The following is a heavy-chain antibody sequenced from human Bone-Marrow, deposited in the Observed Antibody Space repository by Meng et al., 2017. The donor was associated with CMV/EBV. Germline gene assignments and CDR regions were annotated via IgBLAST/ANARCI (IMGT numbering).Heavy chain of an antibody. J-gene: IGHJ5*02. CDR1: GGSISSSSYY. D-gene: IGHD3-3*01. V-gene: IGHV4-39*01. Sequence: GSLRLSCTVSGGSISSSSYYWGWIRQPPGKGLEWIGSIYYSGSTYYNPSLKSRVTISVDTSQNQFSLELNTVTAADTAVYYCARHGPYYDFWSGYYWGGWFDPWGQGTLVTVSS. CDR2: IYYSGST. CDR3: ARHGPYYDFWSGYYWGGWFDP.